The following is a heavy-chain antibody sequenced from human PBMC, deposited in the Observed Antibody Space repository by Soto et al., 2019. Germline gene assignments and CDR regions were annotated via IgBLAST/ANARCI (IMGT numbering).Heavy chain of an antibody. CDR3: ELVNSSGSSIVDY. Sequence: SETLSLTCAVYGGSFSGYYWSWIRQPPGKGLEWIGEINHSGSTNYNPSLKSRVTISVDTSKNQFSLKLSSVTAADTAVYYCELVNSSGSSIVDYWGQGTLVTVSS. J-gene: IGHJ4*02. CDR1: GGSFSGYY. D-gene: IGHD3-22*01. CDR2: INHSGST. V-gene: IGHV4-34*01.